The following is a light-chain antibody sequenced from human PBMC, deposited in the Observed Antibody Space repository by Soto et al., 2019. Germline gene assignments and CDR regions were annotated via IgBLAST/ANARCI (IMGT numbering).Light chain of an antibody. Sequence: QSVLTQPASVSGSPGQSITISCTGTSSDVGGYNYVSWYQQHPGKAPKLMIYEVSNRPSGVSNRFSGSKSGNTASLTISGLQAEDEADYYCSSFTSSSTRVFATGTKVTVL. CDR2: EVS. J-gene: IGLJ1*01. CDR1: SSDVGGYNY. CDR3: SSFTSSSTRV. V-gene: IGLV2-14*01.